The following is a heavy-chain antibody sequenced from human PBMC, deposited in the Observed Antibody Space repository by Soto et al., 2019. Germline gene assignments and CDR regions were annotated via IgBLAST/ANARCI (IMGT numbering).Heavy chain of an antibody. J-gene: IGHJ5*02. CDR3: ARGQSDSSGYSNWFDP. CDR2: IWHDGSNK. D-gene: IGHD3-22*01. Sequence: GGSLRLSCAGSGFTFSSYGMHWVRQAPGKGLEWVAVIWHDGSNKYYGDSVKGRFTLSRDNSKNMLYLQVNSLRAEDTAVYYWARGQSDSSGYSNWFDPWGQGTLVTVSS. CDR1: GFTFSSYG. V-gene: IGHV3-33*08.